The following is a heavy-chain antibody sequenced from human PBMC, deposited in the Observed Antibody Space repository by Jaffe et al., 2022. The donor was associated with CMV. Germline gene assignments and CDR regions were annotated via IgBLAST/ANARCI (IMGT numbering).Heavy chain of an antibody. CDR2: ISGYNGNT. CDR1: GYTFTDYA. CDR3: ARDDPVTTIKPDY. J-gene: IGHJ4*02. V-gene: IGHV1-18*04. D-gene: IGHD4-17*01. Sequence: QVQLVQSGAEVKKPGASVKVSCEVSGYTFTDYAITWVRQAPGQGLEWMGWISGYNGNTNYAQKLQDRVTMTTDTSTSTAYMELRSLTSDDTAVYYCARDDPVTTIKPDYWGQGTLVTVSS.